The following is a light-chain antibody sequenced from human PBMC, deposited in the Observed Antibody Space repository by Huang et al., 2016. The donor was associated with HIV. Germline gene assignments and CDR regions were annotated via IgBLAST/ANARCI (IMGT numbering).Light chain of an antibody. V-gene: IGKV3-15*01. CDR1: RSVISN. Sequence: IVMTQSPATLSVSPGERVTVSCRANRSVISNLAWYQQRPGQAPRLLIYGSSTRAPGIPARFSVSGSGTDFSLTISSLQSEDFALYYCQQYNNWLLSFGGGTRVDI. CDR2: GSS. J-gene: IGKJ4*01. CDR3: QQYNNWLLS.